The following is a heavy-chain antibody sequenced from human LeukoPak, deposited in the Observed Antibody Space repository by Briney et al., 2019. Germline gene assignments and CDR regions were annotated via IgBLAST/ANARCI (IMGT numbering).Heavy chain of an antibody. J-gene: IGHJ2*01. CDR3: ARVGDHFHWYLDL. Sequence: GGSLRLSCAASGFTFSSYAMNWVRQAPGKGLEWVSILYSGSDTYYADSVKGRFTISRDSSKNILSLQMNNLRAEDTAVYYCARVGDHFHWYLDLWGRGTLVTVSS. V-gene: IGHV3-23*03. CDR1: GFTFSSYA. D-gene: IGHD3-10*01. CDR2: ILYSGSDT.